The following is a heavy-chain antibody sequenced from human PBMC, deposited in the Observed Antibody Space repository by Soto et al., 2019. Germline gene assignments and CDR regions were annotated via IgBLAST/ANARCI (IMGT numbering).Heavy chain of an antibody. J-gene: IGHJ3*02. CDR1: GYTFTGYF. Sequence: GASVKVSCKASGYTFTGYFMHWVRQAPGQGLEWMGWINPNSGGTNYAQKFRGWVTMTRDMSISTAYMEVRNLRSDDTAVYYCARVPPTSDAFDIWGQGTMVTVSS. CDR3: ARVPPTSDAFDI. CDR2: INPNSGGT. D-gene: IGHD1-26*01. V-gene: IGHV1-2*04.